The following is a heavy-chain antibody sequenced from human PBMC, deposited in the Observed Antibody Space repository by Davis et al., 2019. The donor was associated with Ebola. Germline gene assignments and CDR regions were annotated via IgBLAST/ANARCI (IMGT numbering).Heavy chain of an antibody. D-gene: IGHD1-1*01. CDR2: ISGSGGST. J-gene: IGHJ4*02. Sequence: GGSLRLSCAASGFTVSSNYMSWVRQAPGKGLEWVSGISGSGGSTYYAGSVKGRFTISRDNSKNTLYLQMNSLRAEDTAVYYCAKQAGAGGWNDLNYWGQGTLVTVSS. CDR1: GFTVSSNY. V-gene: IGHV3-23*01. CDR3: AKQAGAGGWNDLNY.